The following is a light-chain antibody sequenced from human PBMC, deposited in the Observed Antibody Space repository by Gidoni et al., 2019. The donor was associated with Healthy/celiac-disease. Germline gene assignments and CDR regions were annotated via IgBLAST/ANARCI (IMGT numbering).Light chain of an antibody. CDR3: QQYNSYRWT. Sequence: DIQMTQSPSTLSASVGDRVTITCRASQSISSWLAWYQQKPGKAPKLLIYDASSLESGVPSRLSGSGSGTEFTLPISSLQPDDFATYYCQQYNSYRWTFGQGTKVEIK. CDR1: QSISSW. J-gene: IGKJ1*01. CDR2: DAS. V-gene: IGKV1-5*01.